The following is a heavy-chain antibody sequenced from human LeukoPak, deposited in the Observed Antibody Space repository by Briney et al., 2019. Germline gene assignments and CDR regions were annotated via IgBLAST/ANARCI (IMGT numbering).Heavy chain of an antibody. CDR3: AKQQLGAFDI. V-gene: IGHV3-23*01. Sequence: PGGTLRLSCAASGFTLSSYAMSWVRQAPGKGLEWVSDISGSGGSTYYADSVKGRFTISRDNSKNTLYLQMNSLRAEDTAVYYCAKQQLGAFDIWGQGTMVTVSS. D-gene: IGHD6-13*01. CDR2: ISGSGGST. CDR1: GFTLSSYA. J-gene: IGHJ3*02.